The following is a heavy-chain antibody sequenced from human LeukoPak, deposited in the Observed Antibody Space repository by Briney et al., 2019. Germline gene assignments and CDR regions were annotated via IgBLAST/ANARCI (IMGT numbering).Heavy chain of an antibody. Sequence: GGSLRLSCAASGFTFSAYWMHWVRQAPGTGLVWVSLINSDGSSTNYADSVKGRFTISRDNAKNTLYLQMNSLRAEDTAVYYCATDVPAVTIFGYWGQGTLVTVSS. CDR2: INSDGSST. CDR1: GFTFSAYW. CDR3: ATDVPAVTIFGY. V-gene: IGHV3-74*01. D-gene: IGHD2-2*01. J-gene: IGHJ4*02.